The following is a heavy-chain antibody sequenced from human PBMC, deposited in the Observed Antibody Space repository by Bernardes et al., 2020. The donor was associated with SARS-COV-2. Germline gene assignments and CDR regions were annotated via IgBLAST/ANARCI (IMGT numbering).Heavy chain of an antibody. D-gene: IGHD1-26*01. CDR2: INTDGTNT. CDR3: ATGRDYYNVN. CDR1: GFTFSSYW. Sequence: GGSLRLSCAASGFTFSSYWIHWVRQPPGEGLVWVSRINTDGTNTDYADSVKGRFTVTRDNAKNTAYLQVNSLRLDETAVYYCATGRDYYNVNWGQGTMVTVSS. V-gene: IGHV3-74*01. J-gene: IGHJ3*01.